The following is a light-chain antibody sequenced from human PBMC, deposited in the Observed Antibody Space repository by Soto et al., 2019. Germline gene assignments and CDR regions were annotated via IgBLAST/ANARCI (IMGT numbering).Light chain of an antibody. CDR3: GSWDSSLSAYV. CDR1: SSNIGGNS. Sequence: QSVLPQPPSVSAAPGQQVTISCSGSSSNIGGNSVSWYQQLPGTAPKLLIYDDNKRPSGIPDRFSGSKSGTSATLGITGFQTGDEADYYCGSWDSSLSAYVFGTGPKVTVL. V-gene: IGLV1-51*01. CDR2: DDN. J-gene: IGLJ1*01.